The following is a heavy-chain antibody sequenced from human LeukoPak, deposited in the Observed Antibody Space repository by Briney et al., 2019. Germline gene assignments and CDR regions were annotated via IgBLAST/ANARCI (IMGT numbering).Heavy chain of an antibody. CDR2: INPNSGGT. Sequence: GASVKVSCKASGYTFTGYYMHWVRQAPGQGLEWMGWINPNSGGTNYAQKFQGRVTMTRDTSISTAYMELSRLRSDDTAVYYCARDRVTILMGFGMDVWGQGTTVTVSS. CDR3: ARDRVTILMGFGMDV. CDR1: GYTFTGYY. D-gene: IGHD3-3*01. J-gene: IGHJ6*02. V-gene: IGHV1-2*02.